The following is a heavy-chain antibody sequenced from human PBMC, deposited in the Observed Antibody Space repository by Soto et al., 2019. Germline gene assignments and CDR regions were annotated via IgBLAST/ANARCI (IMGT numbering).Heavy chain of an antibody. D-gene: IGHD5-12*01. CDR3: ARAISGYVT. Sequence: QVQVVQSGAEVKKPGASVKVSCKASGITYTTYAIHWVRQAPAQGLEWMGWINTGNGNTRYSQRFQGRVTLTTDTSARTAYMDLSSLTSEDTAVYYCARAISGYVTWGQGTLITVSS. V-gene: IGHV1-3*04. J-gene: IGHJ5*02. CDR2: INTGNGNT. CDR1: GITYTTYA.